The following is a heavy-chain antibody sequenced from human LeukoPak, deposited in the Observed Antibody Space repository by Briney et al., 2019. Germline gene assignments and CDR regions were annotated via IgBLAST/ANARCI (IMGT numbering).Heavy chain of an antibody. J-gene: IGHJ4*02. Sequence: GGSLRLSCAASGFTFSSYAMSWVRQAPGKGLEWVSAISGSGSGGSTYYADSVKGRFTISRDNSKNTLYLQMNSLRAEDTAVYYCAKDHTSGLDYWRQGTLVTVSS. V-gene: IGHV3-23*01. CDR3: AKDHTSGLDY. D-gene: IGHD2-2*02. CDR1: GFTFSSYA. CDR2: ISGSGSGGST.